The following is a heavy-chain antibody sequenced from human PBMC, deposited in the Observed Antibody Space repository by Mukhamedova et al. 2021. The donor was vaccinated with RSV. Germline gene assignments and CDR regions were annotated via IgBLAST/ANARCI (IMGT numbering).Heavy chain of an antibody. CDR1: SDYV. D-gene: IGHD3-3*01. J-gene: IGHJ1*01. CDR2: VRYDGRTE. CDR3: SRGANDFWSGYFN. V-gene: IGHV3-33*01. Sequence: SDYVMHWVRQTPGKGLEWVAAVRYDGRTEFYAASVKGRFSISRDNSKSTLSLYMNSLRAKDTAVYYCSRGANDFWSGYFNWGQGTL.